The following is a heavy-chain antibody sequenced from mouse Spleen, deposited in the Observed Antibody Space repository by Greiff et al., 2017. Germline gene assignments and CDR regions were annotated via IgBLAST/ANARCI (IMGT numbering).Heavy chain of an antibody. V-gene: IGHV1-61*01. D-gene: IGHD1-1*01. CDR3: ARSITTVVPFAY. CDR2: IYPSDSET. CDR1: GYTFTSYW. Sequence: VQLQQPGAELVRPGSSVKLSCKASGYTFTSYWMDWVKQRPGQGLEWIGNIYPSDSETHYNQKFKDKATLTVDKSSSTAYMQLSSLTSEDSAVYYCARSITTVVPFAYWGQGTLVTVSA. J-gene: IGHJ3*01.